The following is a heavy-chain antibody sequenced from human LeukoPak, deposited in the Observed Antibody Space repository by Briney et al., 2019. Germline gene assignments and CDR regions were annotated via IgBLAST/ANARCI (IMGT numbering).Heavy chain of an antibody. CDR3: TRDPYYFDSSGYYHHAFDI. CDR1: GFTFRDYA. J-gene: IGHJ3*02. CDR2: IRSKVYGGAT. D-gene: IGHD3-22*01. Sequence: PGGSLRLSCTGFGFTFRDYAVMWVRQAPGKGLECIGFIRSKVYGGATEYAASVKGRFTISRDDSKSIAYLQMNSLKTEDTAVYYCTRDPYYFDSSGYYHHAFDIWGQGTMVAVSS. V-gene: IGHV3-49*04.